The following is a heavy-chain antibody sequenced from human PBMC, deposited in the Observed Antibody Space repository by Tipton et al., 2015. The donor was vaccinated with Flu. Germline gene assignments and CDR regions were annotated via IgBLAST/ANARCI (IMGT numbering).Heavy chain of an antibody. J-gene: IGHJ3*02. D-gene: IGHD6-13*01. Sequence: QLVQSGPEVKKPGASVKVSCKASGYTFTSYDINWVRQATGQGLEWMGWMNPNSGNTGYAQKFQGRVTMTRNTSISTAYMELSSLRSEDTAVYYCARVGLAAEDDAFDIWGQGTMVTVSS. CDR2: MNPNSGNT. V-gene: IGHV1-8*01. CDR3: ARVGLAAEDDAFDI. CDR1: GYTFTSYD.